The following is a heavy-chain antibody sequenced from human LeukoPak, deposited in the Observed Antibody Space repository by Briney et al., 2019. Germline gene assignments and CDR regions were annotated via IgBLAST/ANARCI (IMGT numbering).Heavy chain of an antibody. Sequence: SGGALRLSCAASGFTFSSYEMNWVRQAPGKGLEWVSYISSSGSTIYYADSVKGRFTISRDNAKNSLYLQMNSLRAEDTAVYYCAKYYYYDSSGYYYSSPDAFDIWGQGTMVTVSS. V-gene: IGHV3-48*03. CDR3: AKYYYYDSSGYYYSSPDAFDI. J-gene: IGHJ3*02. D-gene: IGHD3-22*01. CDR2: ISSSGSTI. CDR1: GFTFSSYE.